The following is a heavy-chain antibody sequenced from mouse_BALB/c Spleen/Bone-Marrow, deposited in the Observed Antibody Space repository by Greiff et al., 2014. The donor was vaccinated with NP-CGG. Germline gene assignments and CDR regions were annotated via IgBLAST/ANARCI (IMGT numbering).Heavy chain of an antibody. V-gene: IGHV1-69*02. CDR3: TRDNWDY. CDR2: IFPSETYT. CDR1: GYTFTGYW. D-gene: IGHD4-1*01. J-gene: IGHJ2*01. Sequence: QVHVKQSGAELVRPGASVKLSCKATGYTFTGYWINWVKQRPGQGLEWIGNIFPSETYTNYNQKFKDKATLTVDKSSSTAYMQLSSPTSEDSAVYYCTRDNWDYWGQGTTLTVSS.